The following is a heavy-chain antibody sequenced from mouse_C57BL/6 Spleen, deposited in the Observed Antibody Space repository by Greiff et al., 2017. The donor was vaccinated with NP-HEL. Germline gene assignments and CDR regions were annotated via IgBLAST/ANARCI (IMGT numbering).Heavy chain of an antibody. CDR3: ARGDGYFYYYAMDY. CDR1: GYTFTSYW. J-gene: IGHJ4*01. CDR2: INPSNGGT. D-gene: IGHD2-3*01. Sequence: QVQLQQSGTELVKPGASVKLSCKASGYTFTSYWMHWVKQRPGQGLEWIGNINPSNGGTNYNEKFKSKATMTVDKSSSTAYMQLSSLTSEDSAVYYCARGDGYFYYYAMDYWGQGTSVTVSS. V-gene: IGHV1-53*01.